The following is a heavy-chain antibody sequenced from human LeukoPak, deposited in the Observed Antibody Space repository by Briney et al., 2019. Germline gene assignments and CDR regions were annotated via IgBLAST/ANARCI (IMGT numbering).Heavy chain of an antibody. CDR3: ARRLGTGTPQY. V-gene: IGHV5-51*01. CDR1: GYSFTSYW. J-gene: IGHJ1*01. CDR2: IYPDDSDT. D-gene: IGHD1/OR15-1a*01. Sequence: GESLKISCKGSGYSFTSYWITWVRQMPGKGLESMGIIYPDDSDTRYSPSFQGQVTISADKPINAAYLQWSSLKASDTAMYFCARRLGTGTPQYWGQGTLVTVSS.